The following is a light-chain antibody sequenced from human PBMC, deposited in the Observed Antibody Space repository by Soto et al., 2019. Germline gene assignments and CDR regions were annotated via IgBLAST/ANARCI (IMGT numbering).Light chain of an antibody. CDR3: KTWDSNTHVV. V-gene: IGLV4-60*02. CDR2: LEGRGSY. J-gene: IGLJ2*01. CDR1: SGHSSYI. Sequence: QLVLTQSSSASASLGSSVTLTCTLSSGHSSYIIAWHQQQPGKAPRYLMKLEGRGSYNKGSGVPDRFSGSSSGADRYLTISNLQFEDEADYYCKTWDSNTHVVFGGGTQLTVL.